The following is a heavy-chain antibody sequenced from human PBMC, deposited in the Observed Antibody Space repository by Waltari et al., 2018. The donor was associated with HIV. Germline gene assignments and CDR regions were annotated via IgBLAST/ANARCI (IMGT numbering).Heavy chain of an antibody. CDR2: IYAGDSDI. J-gene: IGHJ3*02. D-gene: IGHD3-16*01. CDR1: GYSFVTYW. CDR3: ARSIHYDDKGYFLKDAFHI. V-gene: IGHV5-51*03. Sequence: VQLVPSGPEMKKPGESLKISCKAFGYSFVTYWIGWVGKKPGKGLEWMGVIYAGDSDIKYSPSFQGQVAISVDKSVSTAYLQWRSLKASDTAVYYCARSIHYDDKGYFLKDAFHIWGQGTTVTVSS.